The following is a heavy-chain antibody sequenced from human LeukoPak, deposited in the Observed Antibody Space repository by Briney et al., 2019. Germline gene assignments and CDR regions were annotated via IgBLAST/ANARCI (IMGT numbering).Heavy chain of an antibody. CDR1: GFTFSNYA. V-gene: IGHV3-23*01. D-gene: IGHD2-2*01. CDR3: AKRSTGYYFDS. CDR2: ISGGSGST. J-gene: IGHJ4*02. Sequence: GGSLRLSCAASGFTFSNYAMNWVRQAPGKGLEWVSAISGGSGSTYYADSVRGRFTISRDNSKNTVYLQMNSLRAEDTADYYCAKRSTGYYFDSWGQGTLVTVSS.